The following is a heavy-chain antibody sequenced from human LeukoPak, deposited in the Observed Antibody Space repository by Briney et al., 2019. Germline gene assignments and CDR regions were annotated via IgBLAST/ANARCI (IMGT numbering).Heavy chain of an antibody. Sequence: PSETLSLTCTVSGGSFSGHYWTWIRQPAGRGLEFIGRVYITGPTNYNASLLGRVTMSVDTSKSQFSLNLTSVTAADTAVYYCTRAHTPLRSYYYYYLDVWGKGTTVTVSS. CDR1: GGSFSGHY. CDR3: TRAHTPLRSYYYYYLDV. CDR2: VYITGPT. V-gene: IGHV4-4*07. J-gene: IGHJ6*03. D-gene: IGHD5-18*01.